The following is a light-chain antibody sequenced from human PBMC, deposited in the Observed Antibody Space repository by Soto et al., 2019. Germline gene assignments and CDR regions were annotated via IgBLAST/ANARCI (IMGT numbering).Light chain of an antibody. CDR3: KSYTGINNWV. CDR2: EVN. CDR1: SSDVGGYNY. V-gene: IGLV2-8*01. Sequence: ALTQPPSASGSPGQSVTISCTGTSSDVGGYNYVSWYQQHPGKAPKVMIYEVNKRPSGVPDRFSGSKSGNTASLTVSGLQAEDEADYYCKSYTGINNWVFGGGTKLTVL. J-gene: IGLJ3*02.